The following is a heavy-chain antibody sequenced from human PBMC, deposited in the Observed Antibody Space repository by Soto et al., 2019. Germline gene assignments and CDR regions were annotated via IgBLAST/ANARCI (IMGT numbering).Heavy chain of an antibody. CDR2: ISWNSGTI. D-gene: IGHD3-10*01. Sequence: EVQLVESGGGLVQPGRTLRLSCVASGFTFDDYAMHWVRQAPGKGLEWVSGISWNSGTIGYADSVKGRFTISRDNAKNSLYLELHSLRTEDTALYYCAKDSSPYYYRSGTYDQPIDYWGQGTLVTVSS. V-gene: IGHV3-9*01. CDR3: AKDSSPYYYRSGTYDQPIDY. CDR1: GFTFDDYA. J-gene: IGHJ4*02.